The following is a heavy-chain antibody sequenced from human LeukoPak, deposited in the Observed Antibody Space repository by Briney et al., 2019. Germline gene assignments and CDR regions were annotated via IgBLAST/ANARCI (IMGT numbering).Heavy chain of an antibody. CDR1: GFTFSSYE. CDR2: ISSSGSTI. D-gene: IGHD3-10*01. V-gene: IGHV3-48*03. J-gene: IGHJ3*02. Sequence: GGSLRLSCAASGFTFSSYEMNWVRQAPGKGLEWVSYISSSGSTIYYADSVKGRFTISRDNAKNSLYLQMNSMRAEDTAVYYCARGFYGSGPSAFDIWGQGTMVTVSS. CDR3: ARGFYGSGPSAFDI.